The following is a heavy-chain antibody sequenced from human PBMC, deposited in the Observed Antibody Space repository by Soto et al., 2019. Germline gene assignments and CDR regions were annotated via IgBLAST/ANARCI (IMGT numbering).Heavy chain of an antibody. V-gene: IGHV3-72*01. D-gene: IGHD3-22*01. J-gene: IGHJ4*02. CDR2: TRNKANSYTT. Sequence: GGSLRLSCAASGFTFSDHYMDWVRQAPGKGLEWVGRTRNKANSYTTEYAASVKGRFTNSRDDSKNSLYLQMNSLKTEDTAVYYCARAYDSSGYYFDYWGQGTLVTVSS. CDR3: ARAYDSSGYYFDY. CDR1: GFTFSDHY.